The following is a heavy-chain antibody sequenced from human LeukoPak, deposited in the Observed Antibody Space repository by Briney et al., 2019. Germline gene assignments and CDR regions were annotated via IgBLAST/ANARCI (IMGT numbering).Heavy chain of an antibody. J-gene: IGHJ3*02. CDR1: GFTFSSYS. CDR2: ISSSSSTI. CDR3: ARDQAYCGGDCPLDAFDI. D-gene: IGHD2-21*02. V-gene: IGHV3-48*01. Sequence: QPGGSLRLSCAASGFTFSSYSMNWVRQAPGKGLEWVSYISSSSSTIYYADSVKGRFTISRDNAKNSLYLQMNSLRAEDTAVYYCARDQAYCGGDCPLDAFDIWGQGTMVTVSS.